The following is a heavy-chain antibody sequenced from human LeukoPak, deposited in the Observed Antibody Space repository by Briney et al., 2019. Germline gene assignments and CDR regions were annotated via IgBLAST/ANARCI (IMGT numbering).Heavy chain of an antibody. CDR3: ARDDGGIAVAGYDY. Sequence: PGGSLRLSCAASGFTFSSYSMNWGRQAPGKGLEWVSSISSSRSYIYYADSVKGRFTISRDNAKNSLYLQMNSLRAEDPAVYYCARDDGGIAVAGYDYWGQGTLVTVSS. J-gene: IGHJ4*02. CDR2: ISSSRSYI. V-gene: IGHV3-21*01. D-gene: IGHD6-19*01. CDR1: GFTFSSYS.